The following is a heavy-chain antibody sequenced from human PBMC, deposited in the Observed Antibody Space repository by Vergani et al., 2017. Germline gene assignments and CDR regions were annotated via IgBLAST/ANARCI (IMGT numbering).Heavy chain of an antibody. Sequence: QLQLQESGPGLVKPSETLSLTCTVSGGSISSSSYYWGWIRQPPGKGLEWIGSIYYSGSTYFNPSLKSRVTISVDTSKNQFSLKLSSVTAADTAVYYCAREYGDSPRFDYWGQGTLVTVSS. CDR1: GGSISSSSYY. CDR3: AREYGDSPRFDY. V-gene: IGHV4-39*07. J-gene: IGHJ4*02. D-gene: IGHD4-17*01. CDR2: IYYSGST.